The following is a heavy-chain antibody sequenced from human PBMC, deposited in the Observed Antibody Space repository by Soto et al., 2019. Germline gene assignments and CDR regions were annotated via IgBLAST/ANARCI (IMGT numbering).Heavy chain of an antibody. CDR2: IKSKTHGETT. CDR3: TTDRYCSGGSCYFVRSGMDV. J-gene: IGHJ6*02. CDR1: GFTFSNAW. Sequence: GGSLRLSCAASGFTFSNAWMNWVRQAPGKGLEWVGRIKSKTHGETTDYAAPVKGRFTISRDDSKNTLYLQMNSLKTEDTAVYYCTTDRYCSGGSCYFVRSGMDVWGQGTTVTVSS. D-gene: IGHD2-15*01. V-gene: IGHV3-15*07.